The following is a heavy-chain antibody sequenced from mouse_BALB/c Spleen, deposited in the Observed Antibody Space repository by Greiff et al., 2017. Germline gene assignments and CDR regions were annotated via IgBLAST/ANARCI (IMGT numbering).Heavy chain of an antibody. CDR3: ASQIQVVATDY. Sequence: QVQLKQSGAELAKPGASVKMSCKASGYTFTSYWMHWVKQRPGQGLEWIGYINPSTGYTEYNQKFKDKATLTADKSSSTAYMQLSSLTSEDSAVYYCASQIQVVATDYWGQGTTLTVSS. CDR1: GYTFTSYW. CDR2: INPSTGYT. D-gene: IGHD1-1*01. J-gene: IGHJ2*01. V-gene: IGHV1-7*01.